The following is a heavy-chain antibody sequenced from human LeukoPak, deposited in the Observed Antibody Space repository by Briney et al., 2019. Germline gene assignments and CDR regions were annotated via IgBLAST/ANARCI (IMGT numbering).Heavy chain of an antibody. J-gene: IGHJ6*03. CDR2: ISWDGGST. Sequence: GGSLRLSCAASGFTFDDYAMHRVRQAPGKGLEWVSLISWDGGSTYYADSVKGRFTLSRDNSKNSLYLQMNSLRAEDTALYYCAKGSYYYYYMDVWGKGTTVTVSS. CDR1: GFTFDDYA. V-gene: IGHV3-43D*03. CDR3: AKGSYYYYYMDV.